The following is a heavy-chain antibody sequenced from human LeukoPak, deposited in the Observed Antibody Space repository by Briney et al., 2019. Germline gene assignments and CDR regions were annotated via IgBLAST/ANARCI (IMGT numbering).Heavy chain of an antibody. J-gene: IGHJ4*02. CDR1: GFIFSSYW. D-gene: IGHD2-15*01. CDR2: IKQDGSEK. CDR3: GTGSRISDY. Sequence: GGSLRLSCEVSGFIFSSYWMSWVRQAPGKGPEWVAHIKQDGSEKDYVDSVKGRFTISRDNGKNSLYLQMNSLRAEDTAVYYCGTGSRISDYWGQGTQVTVSS. V-gene: IGHV3-7*01.